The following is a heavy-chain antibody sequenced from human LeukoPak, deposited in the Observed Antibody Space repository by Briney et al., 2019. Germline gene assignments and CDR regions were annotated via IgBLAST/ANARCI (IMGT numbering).Heavy chain of an antibody. J-gene: IGHJ4*02. CDR1: GFTFSSYW. CDR2: IKEDGSEI. V-gene: IGHV3-7*01. Sequence: GGSLRLSCAASGFTFSSYWMTWVRQAPGKGLQWVSNIKEDGSEIYYVDSVKGRFTISRDNAKNSLYLQMNSLRAEDTALYYCAKGVYSYPSGGQGTLVTVSA. CDR3: AKGVYSYPS. D-gene: IGHD3-16*01.